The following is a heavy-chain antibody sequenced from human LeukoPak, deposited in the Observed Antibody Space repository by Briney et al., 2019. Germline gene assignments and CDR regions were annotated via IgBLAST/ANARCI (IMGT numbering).Heavy chain of an antibody. CDR2: ISGSGGST. J-gene: IGHJ3*02. V-gene: IGHV3-23*01. CDR1: GFTFSSYA. D-gene: IGHD6-13*01. Sequence: GGSLRLSCAASGFTFSSYAMSWVRQAPGKGLEWVSAISGSGGSTYYADSVKGRFTISRDNSKNTLYLQMNSLRAEDTVVYYCAKSRMHSTTHDAFDIWGQGTMVTVSS. CDR3: AKSRMHSTTHDAFDI.